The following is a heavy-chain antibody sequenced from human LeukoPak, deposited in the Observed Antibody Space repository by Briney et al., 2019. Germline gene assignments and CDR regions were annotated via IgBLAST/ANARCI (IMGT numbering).Heavy chain of an antibody. CDR2: TSSRSSYI. D-gene: IGHD5-18*01. CDR3: ARDLSGVTGYTYGRGIDY. V-gene: IGHV3-21*01. J-gene: IGHJ4*02. CDR1: GFALNNYS. Sequence: GGSLRLSCEASGFALNNYSMNWVRQAPGMGLEWVPSTSSRSSYIYYEDSVKGRFTISRDNAKNSLYLQMNSLRAEDTAVYYCARDLSGVTGYTYGRGIDYWRQGPVVAVS.